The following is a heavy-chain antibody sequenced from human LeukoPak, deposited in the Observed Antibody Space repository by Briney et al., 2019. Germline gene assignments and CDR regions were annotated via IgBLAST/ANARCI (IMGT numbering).Heavy chain of an antibody. CDR1: GFTVSSNY. V-gene: IGHV3-53*01. CDR2: IYSGGST. D-gene: IGHD1-26*01. J-gene: IGHJ4*02. CDR3: AKDPGGSFPYYFDY. Sequence: GGSLRLSCAASGFTVSSNYMSWVRQAPGEGLEWVSVIYSGGSTYYADSVKGRFTISRDNSKNTLYLQMNSLRAEDTAVYYCAKDPGGSFPYYFDYWGQGTLVTVSS.